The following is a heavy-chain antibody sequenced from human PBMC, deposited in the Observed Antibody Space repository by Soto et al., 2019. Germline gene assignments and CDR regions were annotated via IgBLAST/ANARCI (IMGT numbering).Heavy chain of an antibody. Sequence: EVQLVESGGGLVQPGGSLRLSCAASGFTFSSYDMHWVRQATGKGLEWVSAIGTAGDTYYPGSVKGRFTISRENAKNSLYLQMNSLRAEDTAVYYCASDKGYCTNGVCYTDWFDPWGQGTLVTVSS. V-gene: IGHV3-13*01. D-gene: IGHD2-8*01. CDR1: GFTFSSYD. CDR3: ASDKGYCTNGVCYTDWFDP. CDR2: IGTAGDT. J-gene: IGHJ5*02.